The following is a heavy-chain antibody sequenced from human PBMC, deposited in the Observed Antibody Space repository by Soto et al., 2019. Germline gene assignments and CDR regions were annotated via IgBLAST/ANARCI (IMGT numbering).Heavy chain of an antibody. CDR2: ISRNSAYI. Sequence: GGSLRLSCAASGFTFRSFTLNWVRQAPGKGLEWVSTISRNSAYIYYTDALRGRFTVSRDNAKNSLHLQMNSLRAEDTAVYCCTRDASRDSSARGWFNPWCPGTLVTVSS. CDR1: GFTFRSFT. V-gene: IGHV3-21*01. J-gene: IGHJ5*02. CDR3: TRDASRDSSARGWFNP. D-gene: IGHD6-13*01.